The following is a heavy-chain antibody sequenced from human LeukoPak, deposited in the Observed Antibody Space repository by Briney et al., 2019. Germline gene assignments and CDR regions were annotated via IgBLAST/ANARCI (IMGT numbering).Heavy chain of an antibody. Sequence: SETLSLTCTVSRGSITTYYWSWIRQPAGKGLEWIGNVYCSGSTTYNPSLKSRVSMSVDMSKNQFSLKLRSVTAADTATYYCATDRQEGGSGSYWFDPWGQGTQVTVSS. D-gene: IGHD3-10*01. CDR3: ATDRQEGGSGSYWFDP. J-gene: IGHJ5*02. V-gene: IGHV4-59*01. CDR2: VYCSGST. CDR1: RGSITTYY.